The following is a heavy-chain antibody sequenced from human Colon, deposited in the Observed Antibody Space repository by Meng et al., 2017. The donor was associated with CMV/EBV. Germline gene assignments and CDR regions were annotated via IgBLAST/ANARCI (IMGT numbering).Heavy chain of an antibody. D-gene: IGHD3-10*01. V-gene: IGHV4-30-4*01. J-gene: IGHJ4*02. CDR3: ARQQGSGSYVDSFDN. CDR2: IYDSGST. CDR1: GDSISSGDYY. Sequence: SETLSLTCTVLGDSISSGDYYWSWIRQSPGKGLEWIGYIYDSGSTFYSPTLRSRVVVSVDKSTNQFFLRLTSVTAADTAVYYCARQQGSGSYVDSFDNWGQGILVTVSS.